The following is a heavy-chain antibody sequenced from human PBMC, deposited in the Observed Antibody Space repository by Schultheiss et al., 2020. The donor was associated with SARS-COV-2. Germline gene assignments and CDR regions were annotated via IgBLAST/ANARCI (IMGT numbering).Heavy chain of an antibody. CDR1: GYSFANYW. CDR2: IYPADSDT. D-gene: IGHD3-3*01. V-gene: IGHV5-51*01. J-gene: IGHJ5*01. Sequence: GGSLRLSCKGSGYSFANYWIGWVRQMPGKGLEWMGIIYPADSDTRYSPSFQGQVTISADKSISTAFLQWTSLKASDTAMYYCARPYERGGGHSGWFKFWGRGTLVTVSS. CDR3: ARPYERGGGHSGWFKF.